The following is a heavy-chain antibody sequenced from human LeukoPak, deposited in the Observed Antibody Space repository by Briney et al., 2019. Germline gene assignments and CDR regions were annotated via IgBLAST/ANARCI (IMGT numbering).Heavy chain of an antibody. J-gene: IGHJ4*02. CDR3: TRGQSYCGADCYSD. CDR1: GFSVSNYY. V-gene: IGHV3-66*01. Sequence: GGSLRLSCAASGFSVSNYYMSWVRQPPGKGLEWVSVMYTGGGRYYGDSVKGRFTISRDNSRDTVFLQMNSLRVEDTALYYCTRGQSYCGADCYSDWGQGTLVTVSS. CDR2: MYTGGGR. D-gene: IGHD2-21*02.